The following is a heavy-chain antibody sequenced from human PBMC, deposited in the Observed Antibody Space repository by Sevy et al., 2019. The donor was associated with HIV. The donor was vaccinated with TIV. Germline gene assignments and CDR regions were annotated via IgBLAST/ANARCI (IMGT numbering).Heavy chain of an antibody. Sequence: GGSLRLSCAASGFTFSSYWMTWVRQAPGKGLEWVANIKEDGSEKFYVDSVKGRFNISRDNAKNSLYLQMNSLRAEYTAVYYCARPYRTDPFYYSGSGGYYYPSYFDSWGQGTLVTVSS. D-gene: IGHD3-22*01. V-gene: IGHV3-7*01. J-gene: IGHJ4*02. CDR3: ARPYRTDPFYYSGSGGYYYPSYFDS. CDR2: IKEDGSEK. CDR1: GFTFSSYW.